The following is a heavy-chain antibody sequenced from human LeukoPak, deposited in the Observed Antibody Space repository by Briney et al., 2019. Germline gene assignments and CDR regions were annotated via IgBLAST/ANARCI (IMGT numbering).Heavy chain of an antibody. Sequence: GGSLRLSCAASGFTFRSYSMNWVRQAPGNGLEWVSSISGSTTYIYYADSVKGRFTISRDNTQNSLYLQMNSLRAEDTAVYYCARALDCTNGVCGFDYWGQGTLVTVS. D-gene: IGHD2-8*01. CDR1: GFTFRSYS. V-gene: IGHV3-21*01. CDR2: ISGSTTYI. J-gene: IGHJ4*02. CDR3: ARALDCTNGVCGFDY.